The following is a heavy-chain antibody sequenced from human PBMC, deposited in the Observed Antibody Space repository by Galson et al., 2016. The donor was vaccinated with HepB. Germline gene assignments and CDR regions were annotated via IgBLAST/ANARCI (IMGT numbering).Heavy chain of an antibody. V-gene: IGHV4-30-4*01. CDR3: ARGSGSYDCYFDY. D-gene: IGHD3-10*01. J-gene: IGHJ4*02. CDR1: GGSITSSDYY. Sequence: GGSITSSDYYWSWIRQSPGKGLEWIGYLYYSESTSYNPSLKSRFTISVDTSKNQFSLKLSSVTAADTAVYFCARGSGSYDCYFDYWGQGTLVTVSS. CDR2: LYYSEST.